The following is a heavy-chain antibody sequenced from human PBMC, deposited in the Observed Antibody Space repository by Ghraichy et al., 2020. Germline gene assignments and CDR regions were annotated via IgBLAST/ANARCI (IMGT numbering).Heavy chain of an antibody. CDR3: AKDPRAAGVFDY. CDR2: ISGSGGST. Sequence: SCAASGFTFSSYAMSWVRQAPGKGLEWVSAISGSGGSTYYADSVKGRFTISRDNSKNTLYLQMNSLRAEDTAVYYCAKDPRAAGVFDYWGQGTLVTVSS. CDR1: GFTFSSYA. J-gene: IGHJ4*02. D-gene: IGHD6-13*01. V-gene: IGHV3-23*01.